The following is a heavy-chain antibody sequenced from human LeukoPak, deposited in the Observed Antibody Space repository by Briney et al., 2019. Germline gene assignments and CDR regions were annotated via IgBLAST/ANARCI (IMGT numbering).Heavy chain of an antibody. D-gene: IGHD3-10*02. J-gene: IGHJ4*02. CDR2: ISGGGGST. CDR1: GFTFSSYA. CDR3: ATYVRGDFDY. V-gene: IGHV3-23*01. Sequence: PGGSLRLFCATSGFTFSSYAMSWVRQAPGKGLGWVSTISGGGGSTWYADSVKGRFTISRDNSKNTLYLQLSSLRADDTAVYYCATYVRGDFDYWGQGTLVTVSS.